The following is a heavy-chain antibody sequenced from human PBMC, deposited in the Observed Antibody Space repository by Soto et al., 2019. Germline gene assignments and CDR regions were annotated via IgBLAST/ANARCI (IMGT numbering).Heavy chain of an antibody. CDR1: GFTFSSYS. D-gene: IGHD6-13*01. J-gene: IGHJ2*01. CDR3: ARGRQQLDHWYFDL. V-gene: IGHV3-21*01. CDR2: ISSSSSYI. Sequence: EVPLVESGGGLVKPGGSLRLSCAASGFTFSSYSMNWVRQAPGKGLEWVSSISSSSSYIYYADSVKGRFTISRDNAKNSLYLQMNSLRAEDTAVYYCARGRQQLDHWYFDLWGRGTLVTVSS.